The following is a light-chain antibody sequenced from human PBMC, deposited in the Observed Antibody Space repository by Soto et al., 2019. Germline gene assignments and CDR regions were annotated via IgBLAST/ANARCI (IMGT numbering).Light chain of an antibody. V-gene: IGLV1-44*01. CDR2: SNN. CDR3: AAWDDSLSGYV. CDR1: SSKIGSNS. Sequence: QSVLTQPPSASGTPGQRVTISCSGSSSKIGSNSVNWYQQLPGTAPKLVIYSNNQRPSGVPDRFSGSKSGTSASLAISGLQSEDEADYYCAAWDDSLSGYVFGTGTKLTVL. J-gene: IGLJ1*01.